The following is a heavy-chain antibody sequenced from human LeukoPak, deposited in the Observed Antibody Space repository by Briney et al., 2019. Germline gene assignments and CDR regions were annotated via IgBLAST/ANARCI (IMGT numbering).Heavy chain of an antibody. Sequence: GGSQRLSCTASGFTFGDYAMSWVRQAPGKGLEWVGFIRSKAYGGTAEYAASVKERFTISRDDSKSIAYLQMNSLKTEDTAVYYCTKSGTAIVGTTAAYYFDYWGQGTLVTVSS. CDR3: TKSGTAIVGTTAAYYFDY. J-gene: IGHJ4*02. CDR1: GFTFGDYA. CDR2: IRSKAYGGTA. V-gene: IGHV3-49*04. D-gene: IGHD1-26*01.